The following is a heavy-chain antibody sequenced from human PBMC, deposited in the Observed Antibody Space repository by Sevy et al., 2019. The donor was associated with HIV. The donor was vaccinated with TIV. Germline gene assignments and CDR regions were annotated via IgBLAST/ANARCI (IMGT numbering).Heavy chain of an antibody. CDR2: ISSSSSYI. CDR3: AREVRLLRDRRAMDV. CDR1: GFTFSSYS. Sequence: GGSLRLSCAASGFTFSSYSMNWVRQAPGKGLEWVSSISSSSSYIYYADSVKGRFTISRDNAKNSLYLQMNSLRAEDTAVYYSAREVRLLRDRRAMDVWGQGTTVTVSS. J-gene: IGHJ6*02. D-gene: IGHD1-26*01. V-gene: IGHV3-21*01.